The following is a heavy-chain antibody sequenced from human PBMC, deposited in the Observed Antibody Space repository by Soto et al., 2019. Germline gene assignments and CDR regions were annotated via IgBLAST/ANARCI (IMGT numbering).Heavy chain of an antibody. CDR3: TTTFGDYC. V-gene: IGHV3-73*01. J-gene: IGHJ4*02. CDR2: IRSKAYNYAT. Sequence: GGSPRLSCAAPWFTFRDSSMHWVRQASGKGLEWVGRIRSKAYNYATVYAASVKGRFTISRDDSKNTAYLQMNSLKTEDTAVYYCTTTFGDYCWGQGTLVTVSS. D-gene: IGHD2-21*02. CDR1: WFTFRDSS.